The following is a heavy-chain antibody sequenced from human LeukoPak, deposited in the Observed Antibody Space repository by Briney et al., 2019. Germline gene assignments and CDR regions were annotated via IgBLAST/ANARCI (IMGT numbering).Heavy chain of an antibody. J-gene: IGHJ5*02. V-gene: IGHV1-2*06. Sequence: ASVKVSCEASGYTFTGYYMHWVRQAPGQGLEWMGRINPNSGGTNYAQKFQGRVTMTRDTSISTAYMELSRLRSDDTAVYYCARDYSSSSGGSKFDPWGQGALVTVSS. CDR1: GYTFTGYY. CDR3: ARDYSSSSGGSKFDP. CDR2: INPNSGGT. D-gene: IGHD6-6*01.